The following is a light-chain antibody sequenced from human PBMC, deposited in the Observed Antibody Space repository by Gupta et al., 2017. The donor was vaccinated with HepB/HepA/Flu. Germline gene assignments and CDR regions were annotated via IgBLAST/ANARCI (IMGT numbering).Light chain of an antibody. Sequence: EIVLTQSPGTLSLSPGERATLSCRASQSVSSTYLAWYQQKPGQAPRLLIYSASSRATGVPDRFSGSGSGTDFTLTISRLEPEDFAVYYCQQERSSLFTFGRGTKVDIK. J-gene: IGKJ4*01. V-gene: IGKV3-20*01. CDR3: QQERSSLFT. CDR1: QSVSSTY. CDR2: SAS.